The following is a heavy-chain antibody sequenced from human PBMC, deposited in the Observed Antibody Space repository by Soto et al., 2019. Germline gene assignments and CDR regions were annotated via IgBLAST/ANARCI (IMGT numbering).Heavy chain of an antibody. D-gene: IGHD3-16*01. Sequence: VQLVESGGGLVQPGGSLRLSCSASGFTFSNYWMHWVRQAPGKGLVWVSRINSDGSTTNYADSVRGRFTISRDNAKNTLYLQMNSLRDEDTAVYYCEVATYPWGQGTMVTVSS. J-gene: IGHJ3*01. CDR1: GFTFSNYW. V-gene: IGHV3-74*01. CDR2: INSDGSTT. CDR3: EVATYP.